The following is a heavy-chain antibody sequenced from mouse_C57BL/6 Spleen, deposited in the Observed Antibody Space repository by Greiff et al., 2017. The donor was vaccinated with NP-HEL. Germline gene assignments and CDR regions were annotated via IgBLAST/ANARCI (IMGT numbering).Heavy chain of an antibody. CDR1: GYTFTSYW. J-gene: IGHJ2*01. V-gene: IGHV1-50*01. CDR2: IDPSDSYT. D-gene: IGHD1-1*01. Sequence: QVQLQQPGAELVKPGASVKLSCKASGYTFTSYWMQWVKQRPGQGLEWIGEIDPSDSYTNYNQKFKGKATLTVDTSSSTAYMQLSSLTSEDSAVYYCAIKSFITTVVAFDYWGQGTTLTVSS. CDR3: AIKSFITTVVAFDY.